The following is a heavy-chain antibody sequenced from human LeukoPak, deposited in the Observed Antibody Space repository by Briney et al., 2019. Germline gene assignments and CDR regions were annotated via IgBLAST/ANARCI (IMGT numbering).Heavy chain of an antibody. CDR2: IYSGGST. CDR1: EFSVGSNY. J-gene: IGHJ5*02. Sequence: GGSLRLSCAASEFSVGSNYMTWVRQAPGKGLEWVSLIYSGGSTYYADSVKGRFTISRDNSKNTLYLQMNSLRAEDTAVYYCAKDKFSVAVVADRLKWFDPWGQGTLVTVSS. V-gene: IGHV3-66*01. CDR3: AKDKFSVAVVADRLKWFDP. D-gene: IGHD2-15*01.